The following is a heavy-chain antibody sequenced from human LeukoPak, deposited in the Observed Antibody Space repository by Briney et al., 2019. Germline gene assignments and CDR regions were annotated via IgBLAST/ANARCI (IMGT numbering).Heavy chain of an antibody. V-gene: IGHV1-69*02. CDR1: GGTFSSYT. CDR3: AVHLPGDYLDR. CDR2: IIPILGIA. J-gene: IGHJ4*02. Sequence: GSSVKVSCKASGGTFSSYTISWVRQAPGQGLEWMGRIIPILGIANYAQKFQGRVTMTRNTSITTAYMELSSLRSEDTAVYYCAVHLPGDYLDRWGQGTLVTVSS.